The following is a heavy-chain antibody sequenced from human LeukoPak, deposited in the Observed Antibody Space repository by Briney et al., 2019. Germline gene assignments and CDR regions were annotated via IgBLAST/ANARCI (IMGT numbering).Heavy chain of an antibody. CDR1: GGTFSSYA. D-gene: IGHD6-6*01. J-gene: IGHJ6*02. Sequence: SVKVSCKASGGTFSSYAISWVRQAPGQGLEWMGGIIPIFGTANYAQKFQGRVTMTRDTSTSTVYMELSSLRSEDTAVYYCAREPSYSSSNYYGMDVWGQGTTVTVSS. CDR2: IIPIFGTA. V-gene: IGHV1-69*05. CDR3: AREPSYSSSNYYGMDV.